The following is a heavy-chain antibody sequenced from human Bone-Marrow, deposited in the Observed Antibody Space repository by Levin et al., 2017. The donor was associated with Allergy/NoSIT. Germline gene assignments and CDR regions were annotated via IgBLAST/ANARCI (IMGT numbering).Heavy chain of an antibody. V-gene: IGHV1-46*01. CDR1: GYTFSRYF. Sequence: GGSLRLSCKASGYTFSRYFMHWVRQAPGQGLEWMGIINPVSGSTKYAQKFQDRATMTRDTSTSVVYMELSSLRSEDTAVYYCARDLGIYSNYFKSYYCLDVWGQGTTVTVSS. D-gene: IGHD4-11*01. CDR3: ARDLGIYSNYFKSYYCLDV. CDR2: INPVSGST. J-gene: IGHJ6*02.